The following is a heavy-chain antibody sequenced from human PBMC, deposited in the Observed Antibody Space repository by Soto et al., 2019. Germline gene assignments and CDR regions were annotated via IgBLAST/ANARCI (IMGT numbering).Heavy chain of an antibody. CDR3: ARDGITMVRGVVRSLRYYGMDV. J-gene: IGHJ6*02. V-gene: IGHV4-34*01. D-gene: IGHD3-10*01. CDR2: INHSGST. Sequence: SETLSLTCAVYGWSFSGYYWIWLRQTPGKGLEWIGEINHSGSTNYNPSLKSRVTISVDTSKNQFSLKLSSVTAADTAVYYCARDGITMVRGVVRSLRYYGMDVWGQGTTVTVSS. CDR1: GWSFSGYY.